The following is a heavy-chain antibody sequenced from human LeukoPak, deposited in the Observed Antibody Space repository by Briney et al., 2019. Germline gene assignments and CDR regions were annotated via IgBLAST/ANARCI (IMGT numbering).Heavy chain of an antibody. Sequence: SETLSLTCTVSGGSISSSSYYWGWIRQPPGKGLEWIGSIYYSGSTYYNPSLKSRVTISVDTSKNQFSLKLSSVTAADTAVYYCARGSSSSGWYNDYWGQGTLVTVSS. J-gene: IGHJ4*02. D-gene: IGHD6-19*01. CDR1: GGSISSSSYY. CDR3: ARGSSSSGWYNDY. V-gene: IGHV4-39*01. CDR2: IYYSGST.